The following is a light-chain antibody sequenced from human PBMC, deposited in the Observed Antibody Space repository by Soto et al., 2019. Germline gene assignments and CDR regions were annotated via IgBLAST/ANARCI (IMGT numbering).Light chain of an antibody. V-gene: IGKV3-11*01. CDR2: DAS. Sequence: PCERATLSCMSSQSVGYHLAWYQQKPGQAPRLLIYDASNRATGIPARFSGSGSGTDFTLAISSLEPEDFAVYYCQQRSNWPPVTFGGGTKVDIK. CDR3: QQRSNWPPVT. J-gene: IGKJ4*01. CDR1: QSVGYH.